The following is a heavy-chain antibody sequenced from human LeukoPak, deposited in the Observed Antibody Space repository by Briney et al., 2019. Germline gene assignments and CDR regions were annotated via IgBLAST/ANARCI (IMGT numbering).Heavy chain of an antibody. V-gene: IGHV4-34*01. J-gene: IGHJ5*02. D-gene: IGHD3-22*01. CDR3: ARDYYDSKGFYNWFDP. CDR2: INHSGST. CDR1: GGSFSGYY. Sequence: SETLSLTCAVYGGSFSGYYWSWIRQPPGKGLEWIGEINHSGSTNYNPSLKSRVTISVDTSKNQFSLKLSSVTAADTAVYYCARDYYDSKGFYNWFDPWGQGTLVTVSS.